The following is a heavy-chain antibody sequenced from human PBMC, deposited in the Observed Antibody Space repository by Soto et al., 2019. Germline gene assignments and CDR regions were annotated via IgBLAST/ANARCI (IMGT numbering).Heavy chain of an antibody. V-gene: IGHV1-2*02. D-gene: IGHD3-22*01. CDR2: INPNSGDT. J-gene: IGHJ4*01. CDR3: SREGAYDSRGFSDY. CDR1: GYTFTTYY. Sequence: QVQLVQSGAEVKKPGASVKVSCKASGYTFTTYYVHWVRHAPGNELEWMGWINPNSGDTNSAQNSQGRVTMTRDTSISTDYMARSRLGSDDTAVHYCSREGAYDSRGFSDYWGHGTTVTVSS.